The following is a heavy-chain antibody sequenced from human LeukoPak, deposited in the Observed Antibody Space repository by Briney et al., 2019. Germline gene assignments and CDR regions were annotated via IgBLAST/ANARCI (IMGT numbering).Heavy chain of an antibody. Sequence: ASVKVSCKASGYTFTSYYMHWVRQAPGQGLEWMGIINPSGGSTSYAQKFQGRVTMTRDTSTSTVYMELSSLRSEDTAVYYCARAGDYDYVWGRYYNAFDIWGQGTVVTVSS. CDR3: ARAGDYDYVWGRYYNAFDI. V-gene: IGHV1-46*01. CDR2: INPSGGST. J-gene: IGHJ3*02. D-gene: IGHD3-16*01. CDR1: GYTFTSYY.